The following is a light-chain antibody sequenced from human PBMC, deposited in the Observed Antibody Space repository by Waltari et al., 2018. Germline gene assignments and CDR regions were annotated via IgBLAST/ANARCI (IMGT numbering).Light chain of an antibody. Sequence: QSVLTQPPSASGTPGQRVTISCSGSSSNIGSSLVCWYHHLPGTPPKRLIYRNDQRPSGVPDRFSGSRSGTSASLAISVLRSEDEADYYCAAWDDSLTVRFGGGTKLTVL. V-gene: IGLV1-47*01. J-gene: IGLJ3*02. CDR1: SSNIGSSL. CDR3: AAWDDSLTVR. CDR2: RND.